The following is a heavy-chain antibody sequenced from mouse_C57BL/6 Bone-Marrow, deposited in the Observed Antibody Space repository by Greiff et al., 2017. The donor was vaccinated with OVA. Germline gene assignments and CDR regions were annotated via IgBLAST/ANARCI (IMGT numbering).Heavy chain of an antibody. CDR3: ARHACYYYGSSNYAMDY. V-gene: IGHV2-6-1*01. CDR2: IWSDGST. D-gene: IGHD1-1*01. Sequence: QVQLKQSGPGLVAPSQSLSITCTVSGFSLTSYGVHWVRQPPGKGLEWLVVIWSDGSTTYNSALKSRLSISKDNSKSQVFLKMNSLQTDDTAMYFCARHACYYYGSSNYAMDYWRQGTSVTVSS. CDR1: GFSLTSYG. J-gene: IGHJ4*01.